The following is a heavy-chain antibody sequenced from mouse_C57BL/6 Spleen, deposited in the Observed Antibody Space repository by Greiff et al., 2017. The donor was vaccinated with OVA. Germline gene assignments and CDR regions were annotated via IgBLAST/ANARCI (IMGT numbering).Heavy chain of an antibody. V-gene: IGHV5-17*01. Sequence: EVQLVESGGGLVKPGGSLKLSCAASGFTFSDYGMHWVRQAPEKGLEWVAYISSGSSTIYYAAPVKGRFTISRDNAKNTLFLQMTSLRSEDTAMYYCARPDYYGSSLLDYWGQGTTLTVAS. CDR3: ARPDYYGSSLLDY. D-gene: IGHD1-1*01. CDR2: ISSGSSTI. CDR1: GFTFSDYG. J-gene: IGHJ2*01.